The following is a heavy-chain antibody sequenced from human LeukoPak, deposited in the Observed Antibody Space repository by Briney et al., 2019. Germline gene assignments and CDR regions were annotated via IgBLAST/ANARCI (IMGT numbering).Heavy chain of an antibody. J-gene: IGHJ3*02. CDR1: GFTFSSYE. Sequence: QPGGSLRLSGAASGFTFSSYEMNWVRQAPGKGLEWVSYISSSGSTIYYADSVKGRFTISRDNAKNSLYLQMNSLRAEDTAVYYCASGIVVVTALSALDIWGQGTMVTVSS. CDR3: ASGIVVVTALSALDI. D-gene: IGHD2-21*02. CDR2: ISSSGSTI. V-gene: IGHV3-48*03.